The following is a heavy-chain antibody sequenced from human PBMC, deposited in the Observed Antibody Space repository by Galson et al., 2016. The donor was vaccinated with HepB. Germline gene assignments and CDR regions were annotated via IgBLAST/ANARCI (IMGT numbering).Heavy chain of an antibody. CDR1: GASISSSNW. D-gene: IGHD3-16*01. V-gene: IGHV4-4*02. CDR2: IYHSGNT. CDR3: AKVWGPGAFDI. Sequence: ETLSLTCAVSGASISSSNWWSWVRQPPGKGLEWIGEIYHSGNTNYNLSLKSRVTISVDKSKNQFSLKLSSVTAADTAVYYCAKVWGPGAFDIWGQGTMVIVSS. J-gene: IGHJ3*02.